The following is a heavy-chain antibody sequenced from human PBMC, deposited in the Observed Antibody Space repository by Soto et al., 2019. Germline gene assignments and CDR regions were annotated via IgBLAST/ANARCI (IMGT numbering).Heavy chain of an antibody. D-gene: IGHD2-21*01. CDR1: GGTFSSYA. V-gene: IGHV1-69*13. CDR3: ARDQEFRANWFDP. Sequence: ASVKVSCKASGGTFSSYAISWVRQAPGQGLEWTGGIIPIFGTANYAQKFQGRVTITADESTSTAYMELSSLRSEDTAVYYCARDQEFRANWFDPWGQGTLVTSPQ. CDR2: IIPIFGTA. J-gene: IGHJ5*02.